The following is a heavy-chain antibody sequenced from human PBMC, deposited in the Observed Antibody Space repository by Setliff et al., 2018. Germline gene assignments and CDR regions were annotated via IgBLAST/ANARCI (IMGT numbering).Heavy chain of an antibody. D-gene: IGHD3-10*01. CDR2: INEDGSAQ. CDR1: GFTFGSLW. V-gene: IGHV3-7*01. Sequence: GGSLRLSCAASGFTFGSLWMAWVRQTPGKGLEWVANINEDGSAQFYVDSVLGRFTISRDNAHGSLYLQMNNLRTEDTAVYYCFGAGTCSYWGQGTLVTVSS. J-gene: IGHJ4*02. CDR3: FGAGTCSY.